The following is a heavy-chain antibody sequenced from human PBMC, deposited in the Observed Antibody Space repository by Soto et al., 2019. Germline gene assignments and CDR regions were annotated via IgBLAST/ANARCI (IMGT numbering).Heavy chain of an antibody. D-gene: IGHD6-25*01. CDR1: GFTFRTYG. J-gene: IGHJ4*02. Sequence: QVQLVESGGGVVQPGRSLRLSCAASGFTFRTYGMHWVRQAPGKGLEWLAVISYDEKTKYYADSVKARFTISRDNSKNTLFLQMNRLRSEDTAVYYCAKGSQMAAVLDNWGQGTLVTVSS. V-gene: IGHV3-30*18. CDR2: ISYDEKTK. CDR3: AKGSQMAAVLDN.